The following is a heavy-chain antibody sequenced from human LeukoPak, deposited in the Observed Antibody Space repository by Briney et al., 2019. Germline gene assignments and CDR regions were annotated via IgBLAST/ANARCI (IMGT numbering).Heavy chain of an antibody. CDR3: ARVRGINWFDP. J-gene: IGHJ5*02. CDR1: GGSISSYY. Sequence: PSETLSLTCTVSGGSISSYYWSWIRQPPGKGLEWIGYIYYSGSTNYNPSLKSRVTISVDTSKNQFSLKLSSVTAADTAVYYCARVRGINWFDPWGQGTLVTVSS. CDR2: IYYSGST. D-gene: IGHD1-14*01. V-gene: IGHV4-59*01.